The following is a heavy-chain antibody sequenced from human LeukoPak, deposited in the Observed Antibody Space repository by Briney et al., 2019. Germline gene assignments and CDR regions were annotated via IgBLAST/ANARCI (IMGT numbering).Heavy chain of an antibody. CDR3: AKDTGGNGAYFYAMDV. V-gene: IGHV3-9*01. CDR2: INWNSDTK. CDR1: GFAFHNYA. J-gene: IGHJ6*02. D-gene: IGHD4-23*01. Sequence: PGRSLRLSCVGSGFAFHNYAMHWVRRPPGKGLEWVSAINWNSDTKAYADSVKGRFTISRDRARNSLYLQMDSLRPEDTALYYCAKDTGGNGAYFYAMDVWGRGTSVTVSS.